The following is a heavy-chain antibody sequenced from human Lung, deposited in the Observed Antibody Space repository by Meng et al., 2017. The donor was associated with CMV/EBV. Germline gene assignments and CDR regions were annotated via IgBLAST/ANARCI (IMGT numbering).Heavy chain of an antibody. J-gene: IGHJ4*02. Sequence: GGSXRLXXVASGFTFSRYTLSWVRQAPGKRLEWVSSISSSNSYIYYLDSVKGRFTISRDNARKSLYLQMNTLRADDTARYYCAGNSEEHCSGGSCTSFDLWXQGTLVTVSS. CDR3: AGNSEEHCSGGSCTSFDL. CDR2: ISSSNSYI. V-gene: IGHV3-21*04. D-gene: IGHD2-15*01. CDR1: GFTFSRYT.